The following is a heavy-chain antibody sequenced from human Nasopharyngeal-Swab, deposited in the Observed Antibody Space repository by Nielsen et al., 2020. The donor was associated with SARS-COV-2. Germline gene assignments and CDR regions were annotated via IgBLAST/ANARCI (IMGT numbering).Heavy chain of an antibody. Sequence: WIRQPTGKGLEWIGEIYHSGSTNYSPSLKRRVTISVDKSKNQFSLKLSSVTAADTAVYYCARAQRGTVTIYYYYGMDVWGQGTTVTVSS. V-gene: IGHV4-4*02. CDR2: IYHSGST. CDR3: ARAQRGTVTIYYYYGMDV. J-gene: IGHJ6*02. D-gene: IGHD4-17*01.